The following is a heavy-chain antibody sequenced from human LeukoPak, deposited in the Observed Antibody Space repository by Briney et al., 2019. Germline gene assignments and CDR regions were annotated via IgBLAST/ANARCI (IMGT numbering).Heavy chain of an antibody. CDR2: ISYDGSNK. Sequence: PGRSLRLSCAASGFAFSSYAMHWVRQAPGKGLEWGAVISYDGSNKYYADSVKGRFTISRDNSKNTLYLQMNSLRAEDTAVYYCAREPLGYSYGYYYYGMDVWGQGTTVTVSS. V-gene: IGHV3-30-3*01. CDR3: AREPLGYSYGYYYYGMDV. CDR1: GFAFSSYA. D-gene: IGHD5-18*01. J-gene: IGHJ6*02.